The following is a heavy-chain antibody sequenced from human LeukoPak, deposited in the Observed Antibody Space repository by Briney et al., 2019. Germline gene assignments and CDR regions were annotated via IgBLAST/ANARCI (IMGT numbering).Heavy chain of an antibody. CDR3: ARHGSGSYRY. CDR2: INHSGST. D-gene: IGHD3-10*01. J-gene: IGHJ4*02. V-gene: IGHV4-34*01. CDR1: GGSFSGYY. Sequence: PSETLSLTCAVYGGSFSGYYWGWIRQPPGKGLEWIGEINHSGSTNYNPSLKSRVTISVDTSKNQFSLKLSSVTAADTAVYYCARHGSGSYRYWGQGTLVTVSS.